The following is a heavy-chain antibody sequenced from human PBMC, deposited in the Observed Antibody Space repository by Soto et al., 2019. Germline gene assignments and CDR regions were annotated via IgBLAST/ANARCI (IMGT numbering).Heavy chain of an antibody. CDR3: ARKDPGEDYYYYAMDV. CDR1: GFSFSSYS. Sequence: GGSLRLSCAASGFSFSSYSMNWVRQAPGKGLEWVSSISSSSSYIYYADSVKGRFTISRDNAKNSLYLQMNSLRAEDTAVYYCARKDPGEDYYYYAMDVWGQGTTVTVSS. V-gene: IGHV3-21*01. CDR2: ISSSSSYI. D-gene: IGHD2-15*01. J-gene: IGHJ6*02.